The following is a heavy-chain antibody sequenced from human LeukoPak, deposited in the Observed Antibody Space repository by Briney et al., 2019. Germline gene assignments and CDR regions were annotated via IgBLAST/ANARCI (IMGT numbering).Heavy chain of an antibody. D-gene: IGHD3-10*01. CDR2: FYTSGIA. J-gene: IGHJ6*02. V-gene: IGHV4-4*07. Sequence: SETLSLTCTASGGSISSPYWTWIRQPAGKGLEWIGRFYTSGIANYNPSLKSRVTMSVDTSKNQFSLKVTSVTAADTAIYYCARDYGAWFGEHYYYNGMDVWGQGISVTVSS. CDR1: GGSISSPY. CDR3: ARDYGAWFGEHYYYNGMDV.